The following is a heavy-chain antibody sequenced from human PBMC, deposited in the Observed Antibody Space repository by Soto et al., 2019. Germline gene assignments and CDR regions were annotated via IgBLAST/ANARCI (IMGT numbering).Heavy chain of an antibody. D-gene: IGHD4-4*01. J-gene: IGHJ6*02. Sequence: SETLSLTCTVSGGSVSSYYWSWVRQPPGKGLEWIGYMYYSGSTNYNPSLKSRVTMSVDTSKKRFSLKLSSVTAADTAVYFCARTYCTTTACQAHGIDVWGQGTTVTVSS. V-gene: IGHV4-59*02. CDR1: GGSVSSYY. CDR3: ARTYCTTTACQAHGIDV. CDR2: MYYSGST.